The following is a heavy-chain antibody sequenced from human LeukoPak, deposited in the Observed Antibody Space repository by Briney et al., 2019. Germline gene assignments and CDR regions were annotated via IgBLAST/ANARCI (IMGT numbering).Heavy chain of an antibody. Sequence: ASVKVSCKASGYTFTSYDINCVRQATGQRLECVGWMNPNSGNTGYAQKFQGRVTMTRNTSISTAYMALSSLRSEDTAVYYCARPLRGGGGSFDYWGQGTLVTVSS. V-gene: IGHV1-8*01. J-gene: IGHJ4*02. D-gene: IGHD1-26*01. CDR2: MNPNSGNT. CDR3: ARPLRGGGGSFDY. CDR1: GYTFTSYD.